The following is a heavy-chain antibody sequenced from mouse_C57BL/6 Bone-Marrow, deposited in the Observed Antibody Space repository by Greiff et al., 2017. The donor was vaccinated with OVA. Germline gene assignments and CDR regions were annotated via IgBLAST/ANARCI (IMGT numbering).Heavy chain of an antibody. J-gene: IGHJ4*01. CDR1: GFTFSSYT. D-gene: IGHD2-3*01. CDR3: ARHRWLLRAMDY. V-gene: IGHV5-9*01. CDR2: ISGGGGNT. Sequence: DVKLVESGGGLVKPGGSLKLSCAASGFTFSSYTMSWVRQTPEKRLEWVATISGGGGNTYYPDSVKGRFTISRDNAKNTLYLQMSSLRSEDTALYYCARHRWLLRAMDYWGQGTSVTVSS.